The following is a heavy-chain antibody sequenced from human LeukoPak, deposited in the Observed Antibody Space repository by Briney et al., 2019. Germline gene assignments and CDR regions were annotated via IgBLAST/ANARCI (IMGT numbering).Heavy chain of an antibody. CDR3: ARNFGGVPTPGDNFDY. D-gene: IGHD3-16*01. CDR1: GFTFSDYW. V-gene: IGHV3-74*01. Sequence: GGSLRLACVSSGFTFSDYWMHWVHQVPEKGLEWVARINRDGTTRSCADSVWGRFTISRHNAQNTVYLQTNSLQDNHTYVYVLARNFGGVPTPGDNFDYWVREPWSPPPQ. J-gene: IGHJ4*02. CDR2: INRDGTTR.